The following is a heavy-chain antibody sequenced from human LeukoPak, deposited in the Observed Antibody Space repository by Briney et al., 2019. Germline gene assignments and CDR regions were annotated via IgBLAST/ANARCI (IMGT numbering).Heavy chain of an antibody. CDR2: IIPIFGTA. Sequence: SVKVSCKASGGTFSSYAISWVRQAPGQGLEWMGGIIPIFGTANYAQKFQGRVTITADKSTSTAYMELSSLRSEDTAVYYCARGVVEYCSSTSFCYMDVWGKGTTVTVSS. CDR3: ARGVVEYCSSTSFCYMDV. J-gene: IGHJ6*03. CDR1: GGTFSSYA. D-gene: IGHD2-2*01. V-gene: IGHV1-69*06.